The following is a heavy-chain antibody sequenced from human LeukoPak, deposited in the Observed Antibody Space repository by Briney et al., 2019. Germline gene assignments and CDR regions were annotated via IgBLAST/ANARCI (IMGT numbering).Heavy chain of an antibody. CDR1: RFLVSSYY. D-gene: IGHD4-17*01. Sequence: GGSLRLSCAASRFLVSSYYMSWVRQAPGKGLEWVSVIYIGGRTYYADSVTGRFTISRDNSKNTLYLQMNSLRAEDTAVYYCARYLGGDYLSDTYWYFDLWGRGTLVTVSS. J-gene: IGHJ2*01. CDR2: IYIGGRT. CDR3: ARYLGGDYLSDTYWYFDL. V-gene: IGHV3-53*01.